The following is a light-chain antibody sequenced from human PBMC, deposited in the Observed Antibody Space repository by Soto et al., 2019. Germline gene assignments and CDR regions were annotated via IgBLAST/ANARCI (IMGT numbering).Light chain of an antibody. V-gene: IGKV1-39*01. J-gene: IGKJ1*01. Sequence: DIQMTQSAACLSASVGDRVTISCRASQSIGRNLNWYQQKPGKAPTLLIFTSSSLQSGVPSRFSGSGSGTDFILTISSLQPEDFATYYCQQSYSTPPTFGQGTKVDIK. CDR3: QQSYSTPPT. CDR2: TSS. CDR1: QSIGRN.